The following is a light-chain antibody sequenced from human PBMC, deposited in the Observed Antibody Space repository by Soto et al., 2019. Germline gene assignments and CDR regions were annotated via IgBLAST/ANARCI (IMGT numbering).Light chain of an antibody. Sequence: EIVLTQSPATLSLSPGERATLSRRASQSVSSFLAWYQQKPGQAPRLLIYDASSRATGIPARFSGSGSGTDFTLTISSLEPEDFAVYYCQQRSNWPVTFGQGTRVEIK. CDR2: DAS. J-gene: IGKJ1*01. CDR1: QSVSSF. CDR3: QQRSNWPVT. V-gene: IGKV3-11*01.